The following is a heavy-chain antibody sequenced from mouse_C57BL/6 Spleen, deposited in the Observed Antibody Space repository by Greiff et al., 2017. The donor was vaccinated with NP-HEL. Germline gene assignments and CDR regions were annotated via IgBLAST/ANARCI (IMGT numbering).Heavy chain of an antibody. CDR2: INPNNGGT. CDR3: ARRGGGFDY. J-gene: IGHJ2*01. Sequence: EVKLQQSGPELVKPGASVKISCKASGYTFTDYYMNWVKQSHGKSLEWIGDINPNNGGTSYNQKFKGKATLTVDKSSSTAYMELRSLTSEDSAVYYCARRGGGFDYWGQGTTLTVSS. V-gene: IGHV1-26*01. CDR1: GYTFTDYY. D-gene: IGHD1-1*02.